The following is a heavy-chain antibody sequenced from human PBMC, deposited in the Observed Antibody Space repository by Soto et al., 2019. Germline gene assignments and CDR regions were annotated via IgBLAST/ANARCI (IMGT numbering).Heavy chain of an antibody. CDR2: ISSSSSYV. CDR1: GFTFSSYS. D-gene: IGHD6-13*01. J-gene: IGHJ4*02. CDR3: ARDDGSWSIPSGY. V-gene: IGHV3-21*01. Sequence: GGSLRLSCAASGFTFSSYSMNWVRQAPGKGLEWVSSISSSSSYVYYADSVKGRFTISRDNAKNSLYLQMNSLRAEDTAVYYCARDDGSWSIPSGYWGQGTLVTVSS.